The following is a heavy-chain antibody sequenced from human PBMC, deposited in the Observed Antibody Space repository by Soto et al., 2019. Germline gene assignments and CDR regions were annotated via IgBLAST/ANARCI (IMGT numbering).Heavy chain of an antibody. D-gene: IGHD1-7*01. V-gene: IGHV3-30*18. Sequence: PGGSLRLSCAASGFTFSSYGMHWVRQAPGKGLEWEAVISYDGSNKYYADSVKGRFTISRDNSKNTLYLQMNSLRAEGTAVYYCAKERDNWNSKGWFDPWGQGTLVTVSS. CDR1: GFTFSSYG. CDR3: AKERDNWNSKGWFDP. CDR2: ISYDGSNK. J-gene: IGHJ5*02.